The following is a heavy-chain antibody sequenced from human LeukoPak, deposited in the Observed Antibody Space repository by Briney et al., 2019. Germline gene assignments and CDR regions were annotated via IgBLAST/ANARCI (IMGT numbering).Heavy chain of an antibody. V-gene: IGHV1-2*02. J-gene: IGHJ4*02. CDR3: AKDTYYYESSGYYVFDY. CDR2: INPNNGGT. Sequence: ASVKVSCKASGYTFTGYYIHWVRQAPGQGLEWMGWINPNNGGTNYAQKFQGRVIMTRDTSISTAYMEVSRLTSDDTAVYYCAKDTYYYESSGYYVFDYWGQGTLVTVSS. D-gene: IGHD3-22*01. CDR1: GYTFTGYY.